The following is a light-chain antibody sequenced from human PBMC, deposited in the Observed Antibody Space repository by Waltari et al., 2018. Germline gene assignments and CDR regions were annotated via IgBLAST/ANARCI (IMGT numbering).Light chain of an antibody. Sequence: HSALTQPASVPGSPGQSITISCTGPDRDLGTYTFASWYRQHPGKAPHLIIYEVSERPPGISDRFSGSKSDNTASLTISGLQADDEAVYYCSSYTTSNAPGVFGTGTKVTVL. CDR1: DRDLGTYTF. J-gene: IGLJ1*01. V-gene: IGLV2-14*01. CDR2: EVS. CDR3: SSYTTSNAPGV.